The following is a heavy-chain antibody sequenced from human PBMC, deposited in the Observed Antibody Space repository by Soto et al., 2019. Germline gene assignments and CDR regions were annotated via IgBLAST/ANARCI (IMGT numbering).Heavy chain of an antibody. CDR2: ISAYNGNT. J-gene: IGHJ6*02. CDR3: AGLDIVADYGMDV. V-gene: IGHV1-18*01. D-gene: IGHD5-12*01. Sequence: SVQVSCKASGYTFTSYGISWGRQTPGQGLEWMGWISAYNGNTNYAQKLQGRVTMTTDTSTSTAYMELRSLRSDDTAVYYCAGLDIVADYGMDVWGQGTTVTVSS. CDR1: GYTFTSYG.